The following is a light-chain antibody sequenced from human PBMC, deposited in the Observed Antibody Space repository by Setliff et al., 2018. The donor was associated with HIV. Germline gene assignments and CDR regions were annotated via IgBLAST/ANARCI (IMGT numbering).Light chain of an antibody. J-gene: IGLJ1*01. CDR3: GSYTISNTYV. CDR2: DVN. V-gene: IGLV2-14*03. Sequence: QSALTQPRSVSGSPGQSVTFSCTGSSSDVGAYKYVSWYQQHPGKAPKLIIYDVNIRPSGISDRFSGSKSGNTASLTISGLQVEDEADYYCGSYTISNTYVFGTGTKVTVL. CDR1: SSDVGAYKY.